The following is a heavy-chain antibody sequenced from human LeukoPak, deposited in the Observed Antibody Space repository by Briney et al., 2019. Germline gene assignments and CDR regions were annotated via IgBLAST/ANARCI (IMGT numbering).Heavy chain of an antibody. D-gene: IGHD6-13*01. J-gene: IGHJ4*02. V-gene: IGHV3-21*01. CDR3: ARVRANWYEDY. CDR1: GFTFSSYS. CDR2: ITTTFYT. Sequence: GGSLRLSCAASGFTFSSYSFNWVRQVPGKGLEWVSSITTTFYTYYTDSVKGRFTISRDNAKNSLYLQMISLRAEDTAVYYCARVRANWYEDYWGRGTLVTVSS.